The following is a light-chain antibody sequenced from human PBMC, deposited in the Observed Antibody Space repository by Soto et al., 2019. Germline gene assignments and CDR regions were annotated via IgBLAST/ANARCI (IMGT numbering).Light chain of an antibody. CDR2: AAS. CDR1: QGVSHY. CDR3: QQLHSYPYT. J-gene: IGKJ2*01. Sequence: DIQLTQSPSFLSASVGDRVTITCRASQGVSHYLAWHQQKPGRAPKLLIYAASTLQSGVPSRFSGSGSGTEITLTIASLQPEEFATFYGQQLHSYPYTFGQGTKLEIK. V-gene: IGKV1-9*01.